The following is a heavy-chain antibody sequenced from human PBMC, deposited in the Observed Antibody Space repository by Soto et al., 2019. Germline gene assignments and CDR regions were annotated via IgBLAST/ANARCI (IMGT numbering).Heavy chain of an antibody. CDR2: IDPSDSYT. J-gene: IGHJ4*02. D-gene: IGHD6-19*01. CDR3: ARHEAVAADFDY. Sequence: GESLKISCKGSGYSFTSYWISWVRQMPGKGLEWMGRIDPSDSYTNYSPSFQGHVTISADKSISTAYLQWSSLKASDTAMYYCARHEAVAADFDYWGQGTLVTVSS. V-gene: IGHV5-10-1*01. CDR1: GYSFTSYW.